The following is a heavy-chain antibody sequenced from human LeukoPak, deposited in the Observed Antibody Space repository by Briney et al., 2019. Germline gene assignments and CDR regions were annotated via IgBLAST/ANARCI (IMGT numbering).Heavy chain of an antibody. D-gene: IGHD4-17*01. J-gene: IGHJ4*02. CDR1: GFTFSSYG. CDR2: IWYDGGNK. CDR3: ARDPTDYGDQPGY. V-gene: IGHV3-33*01. Sequence: PGGSLRLSCAASGFTFSSYGMHWVRQAPGKGLEWVAVIWYDGGNKYYADSVKGRFTISRDNSKNTLYLQMNSLRAEDTAVYYCARDPTDYGDQPGYWGQGTPVTVSS.